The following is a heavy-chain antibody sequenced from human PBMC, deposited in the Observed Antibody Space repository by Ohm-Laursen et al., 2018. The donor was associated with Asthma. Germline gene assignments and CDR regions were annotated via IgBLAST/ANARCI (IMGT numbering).Heavy chain of an antibody. D-gene: IGHD3-10*01. CDR3: AKASVLGKQGVIITSNFDY. V-gene: IGHV3-30*18. CDR1: GYTFSRYS. CDR2: ISYDGSNK. J-gene: IGHJ4*02. Sequence: SLRLSCAASGYTFSRYSIHWVRQAPGKGLEWVAVISYDGSNKYYADSVKGRFTISRDNSKNTLYLQMNSLRAEDTAVYYCAKASVLGKQGVIITSNFDYWGQGTLVTVSS.